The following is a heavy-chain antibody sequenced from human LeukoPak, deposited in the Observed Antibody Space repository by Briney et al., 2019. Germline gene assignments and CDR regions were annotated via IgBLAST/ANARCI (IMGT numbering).Heavy chain of an antibody. CDR1: GYTFTSYG. V-gene: IGHV1-2*02. D-gene: IGHD4-11*01. Sequence: ASVKVSCKASGYTFTSYGISWVRQAPGQGLEWMGWINPNSGGTNYAQKFQGRVTMTRDTSISTAYMELSRLRSDDTAVYYCALSFNSNYVYYYYYYMDVWGKGTTVTVSS. CDR3: ALSFNSNYVYYYYYYMDV. CDR2: INPNSGGT. J-gene: IGHJ6*03.